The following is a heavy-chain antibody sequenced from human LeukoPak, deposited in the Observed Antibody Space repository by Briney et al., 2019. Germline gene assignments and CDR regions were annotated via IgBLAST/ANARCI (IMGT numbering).Heavy chain of an antibody. CDR2: IYHSGST. J-gene: IGHJ5*02. CDR3: ARDRGGSLDGFDP. Sequence: SQTLSLTCVVSGYSISSGYYWGWIRQPPGKGLEWIGSIYHSGSTYYNPSLKSRVTISVDTSKNQFSLKLTSVTAADTAVYYCARDRGGSLDGFDPWGQGTLVTVSS. D-gene: IGHD1-26*01. V-gene: IGHV4-38-2*02. CDR1: GYSISSGYY.